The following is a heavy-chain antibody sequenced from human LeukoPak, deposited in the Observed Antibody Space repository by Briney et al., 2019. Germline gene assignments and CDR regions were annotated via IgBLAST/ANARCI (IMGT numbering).Heavy chain of an antibody. V-gene: IGHV4-30-4*08. Sequence: PSETLPLTCTVSGGSISSSSYYWGWLRQPPGKGLEWIGYIYYSGSTYYNPSLKSRVTISVDTSKNQFSLKLSSVTAADTAVYYCAREVFPQLEGNWFDPWGQGTLVTVSS. CDR2: IYYSGST. J-gene: IGHJ5*02. D-gene: IGHD1-14*01. CDR3: AREVFPQLEGNWFDP. CDR1: GGSISSSSYY.